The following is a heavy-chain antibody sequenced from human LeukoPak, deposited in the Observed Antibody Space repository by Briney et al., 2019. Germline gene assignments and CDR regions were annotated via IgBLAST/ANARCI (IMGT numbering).Heavy chain of an antibody. CDR2: IYHSGST. Sequence: SETLSLTCAVYGGSFSDYFWSWIRQPPGKGLEWIGEIYHSGSTNYNPSLKSRVTISVDKSKNQFSLKLSSVTAADTAMYYCARVGAGVDFDYWGQGTLVTVSS. J-gene: IGHJ4*02. CDR1: GGSFSDYF. D-gene: IGHD3-10*01. V-gene: IGHV4-34*01. CDR3: ARVGAGVDFDY.